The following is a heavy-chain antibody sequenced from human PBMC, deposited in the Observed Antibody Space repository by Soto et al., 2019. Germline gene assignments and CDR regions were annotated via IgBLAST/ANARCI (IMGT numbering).Heavy chain of an antibody. Sequence: ASVKVSCKVSGYTLTELSMHWVRQAPGKGLEWMGGFDPEDGETIYAQKFQGRVTMTEDTSTDTAYMELSSLRSEATAVYYCATDPGLITFGGVIADAFDIWGQGTMVTVSS. V-gene: IGHV1-24*01. CDR3: ATDPGLITFGGVIADAFDI. J-gene: IGHJ3*02. CDR2: FDPEDGET. D-gene: IGHD3-16*02. CDR1: GYTLTELS.